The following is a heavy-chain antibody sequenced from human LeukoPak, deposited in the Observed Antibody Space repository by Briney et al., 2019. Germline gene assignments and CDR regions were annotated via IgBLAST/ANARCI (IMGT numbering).Heavy chain of an antibody. CDR3: ARRQILVGATTGGFDY. V-gene: IGHV4-39*01. CDR2: IYYSGST. CDR1: GGSISSSSYY. Sequence: KPSETLSLTCTVSGGSISSSSYYWGWIRQPPGKGLEWIGSIYYSGSTYYNPSLKSRVTISVDTSKNQFSLKLSSVTAADTAVYYCARRQILVGATTGGFDYWGQGTLVTVSS. D-gene: IGHD1-26*01. J-gene: IGHJ4*02.